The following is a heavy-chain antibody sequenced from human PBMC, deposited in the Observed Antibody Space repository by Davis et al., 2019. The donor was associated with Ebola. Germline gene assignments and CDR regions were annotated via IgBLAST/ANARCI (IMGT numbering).Heavy chain of an antibody. J-gene: IGHJ5*02. CDR2: INAGNGNT. V-gene: IGHV1-3*01. Sequence: AAPVKVSCKASGYTFTSYAMHWVRQAPGQRLEWMGWINAGNGNTKYSQKFQGRVTITRDTSASTAYMELSSLRSEDTAVYYCARDSIAAVGRWFDPWGQGTLVTVSS. D-gene: IGHD6-13*01. CDR3: ARDSIAAVGRWFDP. CDR1: GYTFTSYA.